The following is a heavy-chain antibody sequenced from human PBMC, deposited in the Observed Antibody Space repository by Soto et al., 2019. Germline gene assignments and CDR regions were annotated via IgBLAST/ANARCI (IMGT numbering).Heavy chain of an antibody. D-gene: IGHD6-6*01. CDR3: ARVRAYSSSRFDH. CDR1: GGSISSSNW. CDR2: IYHSGST. V-gene: IGHV4-4*02. J-gene: IGHJ5*02. Sequence: SETLSLTCAVSGGSISSSNWWSWVRQPPGKGLEWIGEIYHSGSTNYNPSLKSRVTISVDKSKNQFSLKLSSVTAADTAVYYCARVRAYSSSRFDHWGQGTLVTVSS.